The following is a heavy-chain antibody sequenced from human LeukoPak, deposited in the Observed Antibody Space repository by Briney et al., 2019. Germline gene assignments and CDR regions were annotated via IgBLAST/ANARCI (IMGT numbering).Heavy chain of an antibody. Sequence: GASVKVSCKASGYSFTNYGVTWIREAPGQGPEWLGWISGYNANAHYAQNVQGRVTLTTDTSTNTAYMELRGLTSDDTAMYYCARVGRGCSSIRCYWEDWFDPWGQGTLVIVS. CDR2: ISGYNANA. D-gene: IGHD2-2*01. V-gene: IGHV1-18*01. CDR3: ARVGRGCSSIRCYWEDWFDP. CDR1: GYSFTNYG. J-gene: IGHJ5*02.